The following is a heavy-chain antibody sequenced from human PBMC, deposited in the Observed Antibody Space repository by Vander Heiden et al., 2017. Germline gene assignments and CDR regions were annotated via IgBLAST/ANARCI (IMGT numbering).Heavy chain of an antibody. CDR3: ASQVPAATNYYGMDV. CDR2: INSDGSST. V-gene: IGHV3-74*01. D-gene: IGHD2-2*01. J-gene: IGHJ6*02. CDR1: GFTFRSYW. Sequence: ELQLVASGRGLVQPGGSLRLSCAAFGFTFRSYWMQWVRQAPGKGRVWVSRINSDGSSTSYADSVKGRFTISRDNAKNTLYLQMNSLRAEDTAVYYCASQVPAATNYYGMDVWGQGTTVTVSS.